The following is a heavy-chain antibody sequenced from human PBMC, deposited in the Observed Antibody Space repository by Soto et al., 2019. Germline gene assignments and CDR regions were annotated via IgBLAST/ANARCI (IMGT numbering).Heavy chain of an antibody. J-gene: IGHJ6*02. CDR2: ISSSGSTI. Sequence: GGSLRLSCAASGFTFSSYEMNWVRQAPGKGLEWVSYISSSGSTIYYADSVKGRFTISRGNAKNSLYLQMNSLRAEDTAVYYCARREEAAGIGGYYYYYGMDVWGQGTTVTVS. CDR1: GFTFSSYE. CDR3: ARREEAAGIGGYYYYYGMDV. V-gene: IGHV3-48*03. D-gene: IGHD6-13*01.